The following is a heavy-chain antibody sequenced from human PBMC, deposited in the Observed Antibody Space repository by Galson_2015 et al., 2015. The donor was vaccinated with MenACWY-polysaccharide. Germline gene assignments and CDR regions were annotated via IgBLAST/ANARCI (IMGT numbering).Heavy chain of an antibody. CDR1: GFTFSGYW. CDR3: ARGQKTLGP. Sequence: SLRLSCAASGFTFSGYWMSWVRQAPGKGLEWVANIKQDGSENYYVDSVKGRITISRDNAKNSLYLQMNSLRAEVTAVYYCARGQKTLGPWGQGTLVTVSS. CDR2: IKQDGSEN. J-gene: IGHJ5*02. V-gene: IGHV3-7*04.